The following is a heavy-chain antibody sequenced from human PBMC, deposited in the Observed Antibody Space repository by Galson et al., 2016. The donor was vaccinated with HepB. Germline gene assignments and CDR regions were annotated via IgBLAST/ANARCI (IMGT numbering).Heavy chain of an antibody. CDR3: ARGVYCSSTSCGLNWFDP. Sequence: TLSLTCTVSGGSISSGGYYWSWIRQHPGKGLEWIGYIYYSGSTYYNPSLQSRVTISVDTSKNQFSLKLSAVTAADTAVYYCARGVYCSSTSCGLNWFDPWVQGTLVTVSS. J-gene: IGHJ5*02. D-gene: IGHD2-2*01. CDR2: IYYSGST. V-gene: IGHV4-31*03. CDR1: GGSISSGGYY.